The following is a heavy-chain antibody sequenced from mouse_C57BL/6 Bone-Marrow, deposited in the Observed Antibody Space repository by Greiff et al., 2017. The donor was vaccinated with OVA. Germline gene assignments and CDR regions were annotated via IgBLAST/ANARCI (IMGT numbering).Heavy chain of an antibody. CDR1: GYAFTNYL. CDR2: INPGSGGT. D-gene: IGHD1-1*01. V-gene: IGHV1-54*01. CDR3: ARWGTTVYYFDY. J-gene: IGHJ2*01. Sequence: VQVVESGAELVRPGTSVKVSCKASGYAFTNYLIEWVKQRPGQGLEWIGVINPGSGGTNYNEKFKGKATLTADKSSSTAYMQLSSLTSEDSAVYFCARWGTTVYYFDYWGQGTTLTVSS.